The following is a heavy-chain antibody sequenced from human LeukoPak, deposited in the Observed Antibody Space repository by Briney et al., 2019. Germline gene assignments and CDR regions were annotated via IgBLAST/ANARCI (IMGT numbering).Heavy chain of an antibody. Sequence: PSETLSLTCTVSGGSISSYYWSWIRQPAGKGLEWIGRIYTSGSTNYNPSLKSRVTMSVDTSKNQFSLKLSSVTAADTAVYYCARGGGYYHTDAFDIWGQGTMVTVSS. D-gene: IGHD3-22*01. V-gene: IGHV4-4*07. CDR2: IYTSGST. J-gene: IGHJ3*02. CDR1: GGSISSYY. CDR3: ARGGGYYHTDAFDI.